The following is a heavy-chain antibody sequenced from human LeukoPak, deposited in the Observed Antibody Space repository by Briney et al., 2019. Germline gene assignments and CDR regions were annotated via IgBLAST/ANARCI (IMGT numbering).Heavy chain of an antibody. CDR3: ARGKGSSSAGY. V-gene: IGHV3-53*01. CDR2: VYSGGTT. Sequence: GGSLRLSCAASGFTVSSNYMNWVRQAPGKGLEWVSVVYSGGTTYYADSVKGRFTISRDNSKNTLYLQMNSLRAEDTAVYYCARGKGSSSAGYWGQGTLVIVSS. J-gene: IGHJ4*02. D-gene: IGHD6-6*01. CDR1: GFTVSSNY.